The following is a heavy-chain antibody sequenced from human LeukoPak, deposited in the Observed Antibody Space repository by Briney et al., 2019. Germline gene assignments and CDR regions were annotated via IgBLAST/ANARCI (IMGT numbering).Heavy chain of an antibody. Sequence: GASVKVSCKASGYTFTIYYLHWVGQAPGQGHERVGIINTSAGSTSYVQKFQGRVTMTRDTSTHTVYMELSSLTSEDTAVYYCASGGDSSILWWSGGYWGQGTLVNVSS. CDR2: INTSAGST. CDR1: GYTFTIYY. D-gene: IGHD2-21*01. CDR3: ASGGDSSILWWSGGY. J-gene: IGHJ4*02. V-gene: IGHV1-46*01.